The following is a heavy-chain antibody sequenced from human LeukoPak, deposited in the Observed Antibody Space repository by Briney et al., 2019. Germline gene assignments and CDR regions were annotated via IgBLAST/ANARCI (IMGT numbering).Heavy chain of an antibody. CDR2: ISGSGSSI. V-gene: IGHV3-21*01. J-gene: IGHJ3*02. CDR1: GFTFSSYT. Sequence: GGSLRLSCAASGFTFSSYTINWVRQAPGKGLQWVSSISGSGSSIYYADSVKDRFTVSRDNAKNSLSLQMNSLRAEDTAVYYCARDDYFDISGYYSDNAFDIWGQGTMVTVSS. D-gene: IGHD3-22*01. CDR3: ARDDYFDISGYYSDNAFDI.